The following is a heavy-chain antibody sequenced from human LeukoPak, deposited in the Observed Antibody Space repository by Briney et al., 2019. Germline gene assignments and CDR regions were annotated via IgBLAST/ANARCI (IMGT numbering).Heavy chain of an antibody. D-gene: IGHD3-9*01. V-gene: IGHV4-39*01. J-gene: IGHJ4*02. CDR1: GGSITSTSYY. CDR3: ASTHYDILTPSYYVDF. Sequence: SETLSLTCTVSGGSITSTSYYWGWIRQPPGKGLEWIGSMYYGGSTYSNPSLKSRVTISVDTSKNQFSLNLSSVAASDTAVFYCASTHYDILTPSYYVDFWGQGTLVTVSS. CDR2: MYYGGST.